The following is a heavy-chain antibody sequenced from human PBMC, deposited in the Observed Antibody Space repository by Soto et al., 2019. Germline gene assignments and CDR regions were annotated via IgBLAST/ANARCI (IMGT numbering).Heavy chain of an antibody. CDR2: ISSSSSYT. CDR3: ARAIVTAMVIRYYYYGMDV. Sequence: GGSLRLSCAASGFTFSDYYMSWIRQAPGKGLEWVSYISSSSSYTNYADSVKGRFTISRDNAKNSLYLQMNSLRAEDTAVYYCARAIVTAMVIRYYYYGMDVWGQGTTVTVSS. CDR1: GFTFSDYY. V-gene: IGHV3-11*06. D-gene: IGHD5-18*01. J-gene: IGHJ6*02.